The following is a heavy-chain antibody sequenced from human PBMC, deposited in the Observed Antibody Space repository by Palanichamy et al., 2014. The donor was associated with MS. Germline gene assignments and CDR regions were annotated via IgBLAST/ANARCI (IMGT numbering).Heavy chain of an antibody. Sequence: QLQLQESGPGLVKPSETLSLTCTVSGGSISNSAYYWAWIRQPPGKGLEWIGSIYYSGNTYYNPTLESRLTISVDTSKNRFSLKLSSVTAADTAVHYCARGRIPDDNSGHYPYNWSDSWGQGTLVTVSS. CDR3: ARGRIPDDNSGHYPYNWSDS. V-gene: IGHV4-39*07. CDR2: IYYSGNT. CDR1: GGSISNSAYY. D-gene: IGHD3-22*01. J-gene: IGHJ5*01.